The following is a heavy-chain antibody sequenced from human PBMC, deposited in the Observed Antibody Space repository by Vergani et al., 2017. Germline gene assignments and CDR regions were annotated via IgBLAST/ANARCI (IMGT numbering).Heavy chain of an antibody. CDR2: INPSGGST. D-gene: IGHD3-10*01. J-gene: IGHJ4*02. V-gene: IGHV1-46*01. CDR1: GYTFTSYY. Sequence: QVQLVQSGAEVKKPGASVKVSCKASGYTFTSYYMHWVRQAPGQGLEWMGIINPSGGSTSYAQKFQGRVTMTRDTSTSTVYMELSSLRSEDTAVYYCASGTDYYGSGSYYTLDYWGQGTLVTVSS. CDR3: ASGTDYYGSGSYYTLDY.